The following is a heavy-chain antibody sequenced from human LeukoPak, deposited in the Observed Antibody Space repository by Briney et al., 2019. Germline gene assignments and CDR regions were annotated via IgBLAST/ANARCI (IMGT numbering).Heavy chain of an antibody. J-gene: IGHJ6*02. D-gene: IGHD3-10*01. CDR2: ISPNSGGA. Sequence: ASVKVSCKASGYTFTGYDMHWVRQAPGQGLEWMGWISPNSGGANYAQKFQGRVTMTRDTSISTAYMELSRLRSDDTAVYYCARSASIVRGVIIPSSYYYYGMDVWGQGTTVTVSS. V-gene: IGHV1-2*02. CDR1: GYTFTGYD. CDR3: ARSASIVRGVIIPSSYYYYGMDV.